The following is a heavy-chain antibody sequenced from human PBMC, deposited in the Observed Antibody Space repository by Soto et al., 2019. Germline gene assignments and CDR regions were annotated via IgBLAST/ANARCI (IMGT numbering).Heavy chain of an antibody. CDR1: GGSMSGQH. CDR2: HHSDST. Sequence: QVQLQESGPGLVKPSETLSLTCTVSGGSMSGQHWSWIRQPPGKGLEWIGHHSDSTNYNPSLKSRVTISTDTSKNQFSLKLSSVTAADTAVYYCVTYSVGEGGRGYWGQGTLVTVSS. CDR3: VTYSVGEGGRGY. J-gene: IGHJ4*02. D-gene: IGHD5-12*01. V-gene: IGHV4-4*09.